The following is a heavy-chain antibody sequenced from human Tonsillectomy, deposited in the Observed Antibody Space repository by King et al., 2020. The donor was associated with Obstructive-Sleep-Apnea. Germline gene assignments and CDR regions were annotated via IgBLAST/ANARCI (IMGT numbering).Heavy chain of an antibody. J-gene: IGHJ4*02. Sequence: VQLVESGGGLVQPGGSLRLSCAASGFTVSSNYMSWVRQAPGKGLEWVSIIYSGGSTYYADSVKGRLTISRDNSKNTLYLQLNSLRAEDTAVYYCARDAPPDYWGQGTLVTVSS. CDR3: ARDAPPDY. CDR2: IYSGGST. V-gene: IGHV3-66*01. CDR1: GFTVSSNY.